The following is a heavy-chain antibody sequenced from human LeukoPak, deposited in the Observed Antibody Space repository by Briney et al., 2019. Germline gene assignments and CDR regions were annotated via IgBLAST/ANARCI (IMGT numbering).Heavy chain of an antibody. CDR2: INHSGST. CDR3: ARGRGYCSGGSCYTGSYYYYGMDV. CDR1: GGAFSGYY. J-gene: IGHJ6*02. D-gene: IGHD2-15*01. Sequence: SETLSLTCAVYGGAFSGYYWSGIRQPPGKGLEWIGEINHSGSTNYTPSLKSRVTISVDTSKNQFSLQLSSVPAADTAVYYSARGRGYCSGGSCYTGSYYYYGMDVWGQGTTVTVS. V-gene: IGHV4-34*01.